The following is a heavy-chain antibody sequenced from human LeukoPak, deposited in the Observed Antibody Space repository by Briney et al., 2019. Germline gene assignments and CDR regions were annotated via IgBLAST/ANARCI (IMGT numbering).Heavy chain of an antibody. Sequence: ASVKVSCKASGYTFTGYYMHWVRQTPGQGLEWMGWIHPNSGGTNYAQKFQGRVTMTRDTSISTAYMELSRLRSDDTAVYYCARVFGHSSSSRAPYSYYGMDVWGQGTTVTVSS. J-gene: IGHJ6*02. CDR1: GYTFTGYY. D-gene: IGHD6-6*01. CDR3: ARVFGHSSSSRAPYSYYGMDV. V-gene: IGHV1-2*02. CDR2: IHPNSGGT.